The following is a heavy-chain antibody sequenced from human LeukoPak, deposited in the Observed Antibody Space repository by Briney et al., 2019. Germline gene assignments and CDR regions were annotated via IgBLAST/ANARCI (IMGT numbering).Heavy chain of an antibody. V-gene: IGHV1-2*02. CDR3: AVDSSSWSSDAFDI. J-gene: IGHJ3*02. Sequence: ASVKVSCKASGYXFTGYYIHWVRQAPGQGLEWMGWINPNSGGTNYAQKFQGRVTMTRDTSISTAYMELSRLRSDDTAVYYCAVDSSSWSSDAFDIWGQGTMVTVSS. D-gene: IGHD6-13*01. CDR2: INPNSGGT. CDR1: GYXFTGYY.